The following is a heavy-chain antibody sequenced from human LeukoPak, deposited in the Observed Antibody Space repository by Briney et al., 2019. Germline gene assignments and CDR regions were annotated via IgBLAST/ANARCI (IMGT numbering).Heavy chain of an antibody. CDR1: EFTFRDHA. CDR3: TRGGIVATIGYGMDV. D-gene: IGHD5-12*01. Sequence: GGSLRLSCTGSEFTFRDHALSWVRQAPGKGLEWVGLIRNEALRWTTEYAASVEGRFSISRDNSKSIAYLQMNSLQTEDTAVYYCTRGGIVATIGYGMDVWGQGTTVTVSS. V-gene: IGHV3-49*04. CDR2: IRNEALRWTT. J-gene: IGHJ6*02.